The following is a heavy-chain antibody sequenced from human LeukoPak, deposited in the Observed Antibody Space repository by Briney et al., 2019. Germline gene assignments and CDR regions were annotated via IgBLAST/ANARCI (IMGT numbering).Heavy chain of an antibody. CDR3: ARRGYVSGSYYPTDDAFDI. D-gene: IGHD3-10*01. CDR1: GCTFTSYG. CDR2: ISAYNGNT. J-gene: IGHJ3*02. Sequence: ASVKVSCKASGCTFTSYGISWVRQAPGQGLEWMGWISAYNGNTNYAQKLQGSVTMTTDTSTSTAYMELRSLRSDDTAVYYCARRGYVSGSYYPTDDAFDIWGQGTMVTVSS. V-gene: IGHV1-18*01.